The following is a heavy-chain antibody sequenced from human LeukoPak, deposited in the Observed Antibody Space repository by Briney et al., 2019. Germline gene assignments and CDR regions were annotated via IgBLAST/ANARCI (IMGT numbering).Heavy chain of an antibody. CDR2: INPSGGST. J-gene: IGHJ5*02. CDR1: GYTFTSYY. D-gene: IGHD6-25*01. Sequence: AASVKVSCKASGYTFTSYYMHWVRQAPGQGLEWMGIINPSGGSTSYAQKFQGRVTMTRDTSTSTGYMELSSLRYEDTAVYYCARDAVQTRSENWFDPWGQGTLVTVSS. CDR3: ARDAVQTRSENWFDP. V-gene: IGHV1-46*01.